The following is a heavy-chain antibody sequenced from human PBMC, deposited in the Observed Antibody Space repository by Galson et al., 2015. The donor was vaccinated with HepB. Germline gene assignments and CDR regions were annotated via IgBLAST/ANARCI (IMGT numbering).Heavy chain of an antibody. D-gene: IGHD3-22*01. CDR1: GFTFSSYS. CDR2: ISSSSSYI. CDR3: ARADYDSSGYYL. J-gene: IGHJ4*02. V-gene: IGHV3-21*01. Sequence: SLRLSCAASGFTFSSYSMNWVRQASGKGLEWVSSISSSSSYIYYADSVKGRFTISRDNAKNSLYLQMNSLRAEDTAVYYCARADYDSSGYYLWGQGTLVTVSS.